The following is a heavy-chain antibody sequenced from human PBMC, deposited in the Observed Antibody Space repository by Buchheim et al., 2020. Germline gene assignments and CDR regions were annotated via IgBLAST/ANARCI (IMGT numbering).Heavy chain of an antibody. CDR1: GFTFSSYA. Sequence: EVQLLESGGGLVQPGGSLRLSCAASGFTFSSYAMSWVRQAPGKGLEWVSAISGSGGSTYYADSVKGRFTISRDNSKNTLYLQMNSLRAEDTAAYYCAKDGYYGSGSLYYYYGMDVWGQGTT. V-gene: IGHV3-23*01. CDR3: AKDGYYGSGSLYYYYGMDV. CDR2: ISGSGGST. J-gene: IGHJ6*02. D-gene: IGHD3-10*01.